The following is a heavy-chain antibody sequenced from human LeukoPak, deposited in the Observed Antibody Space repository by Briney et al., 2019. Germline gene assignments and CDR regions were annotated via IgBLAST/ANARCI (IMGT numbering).Heavy chain of an antibody. Sequence: PGGSLRLSCAASGFTFSNFAMSWVRQAPGKGLEWVSGTGGAGVSRYYADSVKGRFTISRDNSKNTLYLQMNSLRAEDTAVYYCARATGHYLPFDYWGQGTLVTVSS. D-gene: IGHD2/OR15-2a*01. CDR2: TGGAGVSR. CDR1: GFTFSNFA. V-gene: IGHV3-23*01. CDR3: ARATGHYLPFDY. J-gene: IGHJ4*02.